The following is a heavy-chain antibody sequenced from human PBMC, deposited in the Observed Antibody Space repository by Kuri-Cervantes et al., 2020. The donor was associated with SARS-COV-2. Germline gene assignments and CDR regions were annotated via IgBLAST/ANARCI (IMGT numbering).Heavy chain of an antibody. CDR3: ASIHRLWELDYAFDI. J-gene: IGHJ3*02. V-gene: IGHV3-7*01. D-gene: IGHD1-26*01. CDR2: IKQDGSEK. Sequence: GESLKISCAASGFTFSSYWMSWVRQAPGKWLEWVANIKQDGSEKYYVDSVKGRFTISRDNSKNTLYLQMDSLRAEDTAVYYCASIHRLWELDYAFDIWARGPL. CDR1: GFTFSSYW.